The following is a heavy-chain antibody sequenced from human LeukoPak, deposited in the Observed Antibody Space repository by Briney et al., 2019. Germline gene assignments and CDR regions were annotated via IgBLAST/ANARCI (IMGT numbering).Heavy chain of an antibody. CDR3: ARHFYGAATGSPFDY. V-gene: IGHV5-51*01. CDR1: GYSFSTYW. J-gene: IGHJ4*02. CDR2: IYPGDSDT. Sequence: GESLKISCKGSGYSFSTYWIGWVRQMPGEGLEWMGIIYPGDSDTGYSPSFQGQVTISVDKSISTAYLQWSSLKASDSAVYYCARHFYGAATGSPFDYWGQGTLVTVSS. D-gene: IGHD6-25*01.